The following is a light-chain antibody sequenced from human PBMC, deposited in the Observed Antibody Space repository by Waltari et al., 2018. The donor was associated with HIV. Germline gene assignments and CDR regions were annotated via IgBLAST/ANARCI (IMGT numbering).Light chain of an antibody. V-gene: IGLV2-23*02. CDR3: CSYAGSSTFGV. CDR1: SSDVGSYNL. Sequence: QSALTTPASVSASPGQSITISCTGTSSDVGSYNLVSWYQQHPGKAPKLMIYEVSKRPSGVSNRFSGSKSGNTASLTISGLQAEDEADYYCCSYAGSSTFGVFGGGTKLTVL. J-gene: IGLJ3*02. CDR2: EVS.